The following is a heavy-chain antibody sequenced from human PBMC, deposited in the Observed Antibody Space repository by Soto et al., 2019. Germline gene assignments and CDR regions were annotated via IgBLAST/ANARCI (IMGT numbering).Heavy chain of an antibody. D-gene: IGHD2-8*01. CDR2: IDPNSGGT. J-gene: IGHJ5*02. CDR3: AKNGPSLGAWFDP. Sequence: ASVKVSCKASGYTFTGYYIHWVRQAPGQGLEWMGWIDPNSGGTHYAPKFQGRVAMTRAASINTAYMELNRLSSDDTAVYYCAKNGPSLGAWFDPWGQGTLVTVSS. V-gene: IGHV1-2*02. CDR1: GYTFTGYY.